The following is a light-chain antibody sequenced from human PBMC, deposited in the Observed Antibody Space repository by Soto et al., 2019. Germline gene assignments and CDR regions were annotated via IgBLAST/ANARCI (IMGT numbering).Light chain of an antibody. CDR1: EDIGLF. V-gene: IGKV1-9*01. J-gene: IGKJ3*01. CDR3: QQVNSYPFT. Sequence: DVQLTQSPSFLSASVRDRITITCRASEDIGLFLAWFQQKPGKAPNLLIYAASTLQSGVPSRFSGSGSGTEFTLTISTLQPEDFATYYCQQVNSYPFTFGPGTKVDLK. CDR2: AAS.